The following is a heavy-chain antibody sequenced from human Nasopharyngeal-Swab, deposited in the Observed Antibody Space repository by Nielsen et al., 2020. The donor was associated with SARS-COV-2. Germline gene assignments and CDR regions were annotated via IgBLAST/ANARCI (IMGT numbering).Heavy chain of an antibody. V-gene: IGHV3-7*03. CDR2: IKAGVSER. CDR3: AKDLRGPYFF. Sequence: GGSLRLSCVASGFTFANYWMTWVRKAPGKGLEWVATIKAGVSERYYVDSVKGRFSISRDNSKNTLSLQMNSLRADDTAVYYCAKDLRGPYFFWGQGTLVTVSS. CDR1: GFTFANYW. J-gene: IGHJ4*02. D-gene: IGHD2/OR15-2a*01.